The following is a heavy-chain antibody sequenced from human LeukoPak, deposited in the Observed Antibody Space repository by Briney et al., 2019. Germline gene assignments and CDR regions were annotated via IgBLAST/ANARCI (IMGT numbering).Heavy chain of an antibody. Sequence: GGSLRLSCAASGFTFSSYAMSWVRQAPGKGLEWVSAITGSGGSTYYADSVKGWFTISRDNSKNTLYLQMNSLRAEDTAVYYCAKARYGSGNNDAFDIWGQGTMVTVSS. CDR1: GFTFSSYA. J-gene: IGHJ3*02. CDR2: ITGSGGST. CDR3: AKARYGSGNNDAFDI. D-gene: IGHD3-10*01. V-gene: IGHV3-23*01.